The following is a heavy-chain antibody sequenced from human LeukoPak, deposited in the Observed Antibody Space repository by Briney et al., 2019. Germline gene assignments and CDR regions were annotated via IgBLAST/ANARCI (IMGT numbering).Heavy chain of an antibody. V-gene: IGHV3-30*04. CDR3: ARVKAVAATFLGTAKSGSFDY. CDR2: ISYDGSNK. Sequence: GRSLRLSCAASGFTFSSYAMHWVRQAPDKGLEWVAVISYDGSNKYYADSVKGRFTISRDNSKNTLYLQMNSLRAEDTAVYYCARVKAVAATFLGTAKSGSFDYWGQGTLVTVSS. CDR1: GFTFSSYA. D-gene: IGHD2-15*01. J-gene: IGHJ4*02.